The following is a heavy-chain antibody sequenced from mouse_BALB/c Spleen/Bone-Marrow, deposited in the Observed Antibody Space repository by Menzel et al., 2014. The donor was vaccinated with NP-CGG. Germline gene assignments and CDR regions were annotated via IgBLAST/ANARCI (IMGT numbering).Heavy chain of an antibody. J-gene: IGHJ2*03. V-gene: IGHV5-6-3*01. CDR2: INSNGGST. CDR1: GFTFSSYG. Sequence: EVQLQQSGGGLVQPGGSLKLSCAASGFTFSSYGMSWVRQTPDKRLELVATINSNGGSTYYPDSVKGRFTISRDNAKNTLYLQMSSLKSEDTAMYYCARVWYSDYWGQGTSLTVSS. CDR3: ARVWYSDY.